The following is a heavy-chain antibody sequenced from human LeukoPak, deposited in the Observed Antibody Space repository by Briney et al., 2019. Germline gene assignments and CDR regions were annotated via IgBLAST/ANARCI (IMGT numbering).Heavy chain of an antibody. CDR1: GGSISSYY. CDR3: ARVGQNYYGSGSYGNYYYVMDV. CDR2: INYSGST. Sequence: PSETLSLTCTVSGGSISSYYWSWIRQPPGKGLEWIGYINYSGSTNYNSSPKSRVTISVDTSKNQFSLKLTSVTAADTAVYYCARVGQNYYGSGSYGNYYYVMDVWGQGTTVTVPS. D-gene: IGHD3-10*01. V-gene: IGHV4-59*01. J-gene: IGHJ6*02.